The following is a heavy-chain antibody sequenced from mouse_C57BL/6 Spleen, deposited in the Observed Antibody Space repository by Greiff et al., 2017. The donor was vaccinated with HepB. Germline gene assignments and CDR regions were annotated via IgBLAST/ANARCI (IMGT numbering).Heavy chain of an antibody. V-gene: IGHV2-6*01. Sequence: VMLVESGPGLVAPSQSLSITCTVSGFSLTSYGVDWVRQSPGKGLEWLGVIWGVGSTNYNSALKSRLSISKDNSKSQVFLKMNSLQTDDTAMYYCATTITTDAMDYWGQGTSVTVSS. CDR1: GFSLTSYG. J-gene: IGHJ4*01. D-gene: IGHD1-1*01. CDR2: IWGVGST. CDR3: ATTITTDAMDY.